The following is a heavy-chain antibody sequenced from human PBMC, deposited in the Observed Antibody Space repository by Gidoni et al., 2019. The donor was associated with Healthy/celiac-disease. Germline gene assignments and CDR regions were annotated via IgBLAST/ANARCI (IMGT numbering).Heavy chain of an antibody. CDR2: ISSSSSTI. J-gene: IGHJ2*01. CDR3: ARNAYYDILTGYFPRYFDL. CDR1: GFTFSSYS. D-gene: IGHD3-9*01. V-gene: IGHV3-48*02. Sequence: EVHLVESGGGLVQPGGCLRLSCAASGFTFSSYSMNWVRQAPGKGLEWVSYISSSSSTIYYADSVKGRFTISRDNAKNSLYLQMNSLRDEDTAVYYCARNAYYDILTGYFPRYFDLWGRGTLVTVSS.